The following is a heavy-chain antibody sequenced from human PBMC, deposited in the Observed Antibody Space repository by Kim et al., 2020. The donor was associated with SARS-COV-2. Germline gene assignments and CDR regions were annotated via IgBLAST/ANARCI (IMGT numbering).Heavy chain of an antibody. CDR3: AKFRGSTGSFDS. J-gene: IGHJ4*02. CDR1: GFTFSSYW. Sequence: GGSLRLSCAASGFTFSSYWMGCVRQAPGKGLEWVATINGDGSGTFYVDSVKGRFTISRDNTQNSLFLKMNSLRAEDTAAYYCAKFRGSTGSFDSWGQGTLATAS. V-gene: IGHV3-7*03. CDR2: INGDGSGT.